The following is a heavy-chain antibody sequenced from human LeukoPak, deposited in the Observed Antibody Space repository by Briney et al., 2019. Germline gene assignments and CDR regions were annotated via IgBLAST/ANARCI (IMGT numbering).Heavy chain of an antibody. CDR1: GFTFSSYA. D-gene: IGHD6-13*01. CDR2: IYSGGST. V-gene: IGHV3-53*01. CDR3: ARYSRSNFDY. J-gene: IGHJ4*02. Sequence: GGSLRLSCAASGFTFSSYARSWVGQAPGKGREWVSVIYSGGSTSYADSVKGRFTISRDNSKNTLYLQMNSLRAEDTAVYYCARYSRSNFDYWGQGTLVTVSS.